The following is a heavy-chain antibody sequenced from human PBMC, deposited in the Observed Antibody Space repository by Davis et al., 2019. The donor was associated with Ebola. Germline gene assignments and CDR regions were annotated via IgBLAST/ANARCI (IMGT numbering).Heavy chain of an antibody. CDR2: IRSKAYGGKT. D-gene: IGHD6-13*01. Sequence: GGSLRLSCTASGFTFGAYAMNWVRQAPGKGLEWVGFIRSKAYGGKTGYAASVKGRFTISRDDSKSIAYLQMNSLKTEDTAVYYCSRDLKQPPPSYYYGMDVWGQGTTVTVSS. CDR1: GFTFGAYA. V-gene: IGHV3-49*04. J-gene: IGHJ6*02. CDR3: SRDLKQPPPSYYYGMDV.